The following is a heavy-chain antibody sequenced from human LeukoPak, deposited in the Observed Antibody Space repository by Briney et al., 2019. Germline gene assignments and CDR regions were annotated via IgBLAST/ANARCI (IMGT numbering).Heavy chain of an antibody. D-gene: IGHD1-26*01. Sequence: GGSLRLSCAASGFTFSDYYMSWIRQAPGKGLEWVSYISGSGSAIYYADSVKGRFTISRDNAKNSLYLQMNSLGAEDTAVYYCARRSGSYQADFDYWGQGTLVTVSS. V-gene: IGHV3-11*01. CDR1: GFTFSDYY. CDR3: ARRSGSYQADFDY. J-gene: IGHJ4*02. CDR2: ISGSGSAI.